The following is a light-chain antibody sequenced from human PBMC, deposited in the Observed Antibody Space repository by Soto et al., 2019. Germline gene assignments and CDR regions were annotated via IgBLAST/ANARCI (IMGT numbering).Light chain of an antibody. CDR3: QQYNNWPLT. V-gene: IGKV3D-15*01. CDR1: QSVSNN. J-gene: IGKJ4*01. Sequence: EIVLTQSPGTLSLSPGERATLSCRASQSVSNNYLAWYQQKPGQAPRLLIYGASNRATGIPARFSGSGSGTEFTLTISSLQSEDCAVYYCQQYNNWPLTFGGGTKVDIK. CDR2: GAS.